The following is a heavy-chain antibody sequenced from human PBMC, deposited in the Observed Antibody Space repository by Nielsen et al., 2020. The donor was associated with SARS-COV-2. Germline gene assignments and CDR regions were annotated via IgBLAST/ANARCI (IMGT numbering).Heavy chain of an antibody. Sequence: SCAASGFTFSSYSMNWVRQAPGKGLEWVSSISSSSSYIYYADSVKGRFTISRDNAKNSLYLQMNSLRAEDTAVYYCARDVGETYYDFWSGYQDRIDAFDIWGQGTMVTVSS. D-gene: IGHD3-3*01. CDR1: GFTFSSYS. J-gene: IGHJ3*02. CDR2: ISSSSSYI. V-gene: IGHV3-21*01. CDR3: ARDVGETYYDFWSGYQDRIDAFDI.